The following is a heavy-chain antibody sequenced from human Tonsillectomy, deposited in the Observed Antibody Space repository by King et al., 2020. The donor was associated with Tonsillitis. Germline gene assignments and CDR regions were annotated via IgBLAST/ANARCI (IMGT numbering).Heavy chain of an antibody. CDR1: GFRFSDST. Sequence: VQLVESGGGLVQPGGSLRLSCAASGFRFSDSTMHWVRQASGKGLEWISRIRIKAENYATAYAASAIGRFSISRDDSHQTAFLQMDSLKTEDTAVYYCATSYTSGWTEFFDFWGQGILVTVSS. CDR2: IRIKAENYAT. J-gene: IGHJ4*02. V-gene: IGHV3-73*02. D-gene: IGHD6-19*01. CDR3: ATSYTSGWTEFFDF.